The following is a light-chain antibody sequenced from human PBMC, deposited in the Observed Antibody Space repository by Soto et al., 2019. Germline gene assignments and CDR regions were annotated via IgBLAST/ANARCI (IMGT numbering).Light chain of an antibody. CDR2: DVS. J-gene: IGKJ1*01. Sequence: EIVMTQSPATLSVSPGERATLSCRASQSVSSNLAWYQQKPGQAPRLLICDVSTMATGIPARFSGSGSGTEFTLTISSLQSEDSAVYYCQQDNNWTRTFCQGTKVEI. V-gene: IGKV3-15*01. CDR3: QQDNNWTRT. CDR1: QSVSSN.